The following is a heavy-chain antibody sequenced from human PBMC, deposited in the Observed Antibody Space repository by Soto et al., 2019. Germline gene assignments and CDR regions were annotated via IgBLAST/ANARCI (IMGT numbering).Heavy chain of an antibody. CDR1: GGTFSSYA. CDR3: ARRGGGYSSSSADWFDP. V-gene: IGHV1-69*13. D-gene: IGHD6-6*01. CDR2: IIPIFGTA. Sequence: SVKVSRKASGGTFSSYAISWVRQAPGRGLEWMGGIIPIFGTANYAQKFQGRVTITADESTSTAYMELSSLRSEDTAVYYCARRGGGYSSSSADWFDPWGQGTLVTVSS. J-gene: IGHJ5*02.